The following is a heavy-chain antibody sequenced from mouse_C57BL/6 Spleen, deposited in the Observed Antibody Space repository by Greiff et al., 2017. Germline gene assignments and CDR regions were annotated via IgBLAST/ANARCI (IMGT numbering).Heavy chain of an antibody. J-gene: IGHJ3*01. D-gene: IGHD2-4*01. Sequence: EVKLVESGGDLVKPGGSLKLSCAASGFTFSSYGMSWVRQTPDKRLEWVATISSGGSYTYYPDSVKGRFTISRDNAKNTLYLQMSSLKSEDTAVYYCARHWAYDYDGAWFAYWGQGTLVTVSA. V-gene: IGHV5-6*01. CDR3: ARHWAYDYDGAWFAY. CDR1: GFTFSSYG. CDR2: ISSGGSYT.